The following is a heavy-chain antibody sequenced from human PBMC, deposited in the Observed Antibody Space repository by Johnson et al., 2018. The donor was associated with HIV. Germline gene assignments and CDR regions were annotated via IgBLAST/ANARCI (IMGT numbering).Heavy chain of an antibody. J-gene: IGHJ3*02. Sequence: VQLVESGGGLVQPGGSLRLSCAASGFTLSSYDMHWVRQVTGKGLEWVSGIATAGDTYYPGSVKGRFTISRENAKNSLYLQMNSLRAGDTAVYYCARGFVTIFGVDGFDIWGQGTVVTVSS. CDR3: ARGFVTIFGVDGFDI. V-gene: IGHV3-13*01. D-gene: IGHD3-3*01. CDR1: GFTLSSYD. CDR2: IATAGDT.